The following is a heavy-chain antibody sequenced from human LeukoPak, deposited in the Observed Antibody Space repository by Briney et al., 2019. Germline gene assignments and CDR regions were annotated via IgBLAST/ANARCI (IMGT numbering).Heavy chain of an antibody. V-gene: IGHV3-48*02. Sequence: GGSLRLSCAASGFTFSSYSMNWVRQAPGKGLEWVSYISSGGSTIYYADSVKGRFTISRDNAKNSLYLQMNSLRDEDTAVYYCASDGDYGDTHFDYWGQGTLVTVSS. J-gene: IGHJ4*02. D-gene: IGHD4-17*01. CDR1: GFTFSSYS. CDR2: ISSGGSTI. CDR3: ASDGDYGDTHFDY.